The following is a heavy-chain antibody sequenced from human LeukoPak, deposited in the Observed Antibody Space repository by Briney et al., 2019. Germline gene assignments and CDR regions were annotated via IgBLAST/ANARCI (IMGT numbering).Heavy chain of an antibody. Sequence: SETLSLTCTVSGGSFSSYCWSWIRQPAGKGLEWIGRIYTSGSTNYNPSLKSRVTMSVDTSKNQFSLKLSSVTAADTAVYYCARVYYDILTGWKFDPWGQGTLVTVSS. CDR1: GGSFSSYC. CDR2: IYTSGST. V-gene: IGHV4-4*07. J-gene: IGHJ5*02. D-gene: IGHD3-9*01. CDR3: ARVYYDILTGWKFDP.